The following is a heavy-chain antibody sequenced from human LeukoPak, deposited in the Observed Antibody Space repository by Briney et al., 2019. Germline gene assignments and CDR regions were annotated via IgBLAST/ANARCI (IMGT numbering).Heavy chain of an antibody. CDR1: GFTVSSNY. CDR3: ARGRYCSGGICYDDY. Sequence: PGGSLRLSCAASGFTVSSNYMSWVRQAPGKGLEWVSVIYSGGSTYYADSVKGRFTISRDNAKNSLYLQMNSLRAEDTAVYYCARGRYCSGGICYDDYWGQGTLVTVSS. D-gene: IGHD2-15*01. V-gene: IGHV3-53*01. J-gene: IGHJ4*02. CDR2: IYSGGST.